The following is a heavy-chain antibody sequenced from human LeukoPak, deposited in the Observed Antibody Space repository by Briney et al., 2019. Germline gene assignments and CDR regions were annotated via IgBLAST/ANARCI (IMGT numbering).Heavy chain of an antibody. Sequence: GGSLRLSCAASGFTFSSYAMHWVRQAPGKGLEWVAVISYDGSNKYYADSMKGRFTISRDNSKNTLYLQMNSLRAEDTAVYYCARSGVLKQQLPLPDYYGMDVWGQGTTVTVSS. J-gene: IGHJ6*02. CDR1: GFTFSSYA. CDR3: ARSGVLKQQLPLPDYYGMDV. V-gene: IGHV3-30-3*01. D-gene: IGHD6-13*01. CDR2: ISYDGSNK.